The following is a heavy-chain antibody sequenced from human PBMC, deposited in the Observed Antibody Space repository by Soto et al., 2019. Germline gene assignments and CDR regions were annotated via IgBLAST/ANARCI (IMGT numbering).Heavy chain of an antibody. CDR2: IIPIFGTA. D-gene: IGHD5-18*01. V-gene: IGHV1-69*06. CDR3: ARTESLKVGGYSYTDY. Sequence: GASVKVSCKASGGTFSSYAISWVRQAPGQGLEWMGGIIPIFGTANYAQKFQGRVTITADKSTSTAYMELSSLRSEDTAVYYCARTESLKVGGYSYTDYWGQGTLVTVSS. CDR1: GGTFSSYA. J-gene: IGHJ4*02.